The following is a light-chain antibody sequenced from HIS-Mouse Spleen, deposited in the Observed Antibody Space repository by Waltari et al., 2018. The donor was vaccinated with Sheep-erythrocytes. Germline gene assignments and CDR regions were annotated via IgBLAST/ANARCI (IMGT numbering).Light chain of an antibody. J-gene: IGLJ3*02. CDR3: CSYAGSSTPWV. V-gene: IGLV2-23*01. Sequence: QSALTQPASVSGSPGQSITISCPGTSSDVGRYTLVSWYQQHPGNAPKLMIYEGSKRPSGVSNRFSGSKSGNTASLTISGLQAEDEADYYCCSYAGSSTPWVFGGGTKLTVL. CDR2: EGS. CDR1: SSDVGRYTL.